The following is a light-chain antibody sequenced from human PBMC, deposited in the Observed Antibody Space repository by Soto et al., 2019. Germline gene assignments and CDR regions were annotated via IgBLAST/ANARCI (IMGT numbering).Light chain of an antibody. CDR2: EVN. CDR1: SSDVGGYNY. V-gene: IGLV2-8*01. Sequence: QSALTQPPSASGSPGQSVAISCTGTSSDVGGYNYVSWYQQHPGKAPKLMIYEVNKRPSGVPDHFSGSKSGNTASLTVSGLQAEDEADYYCSSYVGSSNVFGTGTKLTVL. J-gene: IGLJ1*01. CDR3: SSYVGSSNV.